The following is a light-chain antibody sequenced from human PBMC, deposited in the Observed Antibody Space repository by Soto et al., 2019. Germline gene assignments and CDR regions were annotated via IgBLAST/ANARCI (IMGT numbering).Light chain of an antibody. CDR3: CSYAGSYSYA. CDR1: SSDVGGFNS. Sequence: ALTQPRSVSGSPGQSVTISCTGTSSDVGGFNSVSWYQQHPGKAPKLMIYDVNKRPSGVPDRFSGSKSGSTASLTISGLQAEDEADYYCCSYAGSYSYAFATGTKVTVL. V-gene: IGLV2-11*01. J-gene: IGLJ1*01. CDR2: DVN.